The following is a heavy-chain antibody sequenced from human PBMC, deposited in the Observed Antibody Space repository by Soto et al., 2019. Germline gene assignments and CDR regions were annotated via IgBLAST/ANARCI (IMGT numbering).Heavy chain of an antibody. D-gene: IGHD3-10*01. V-gene: IGHV4-31*03. CDR1: GGSIRSDGYY. J-gene: IGHJ6*03. Sequence: VQLQESGPGLVRPSQTLSLSCTVSGGSIRSDGYYWSWIRQHPGKGLEWDGYIYHSGSTYNNPSLKSRINISLDTSKNQFSLKVMSVTAADTAVYYCARIVGFGDFYYYMDVWGKGTTVTV. CDR2: IYHSGST. CDR3: ARIVGFGDFYYYMDV.